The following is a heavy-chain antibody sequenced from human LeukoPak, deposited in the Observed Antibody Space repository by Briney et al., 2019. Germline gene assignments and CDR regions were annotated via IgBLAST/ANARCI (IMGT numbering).Heavy chain of an antibody. CDR3: AKAQATYYDILTGYSPDY. V-gene: IGHV3-23*01. D-gene: IGHD3-9*01. Sequence: PGGSLRLSCAASGFTVSSYGMGSVRQAPGKGLELGSAITGSGGSTYYAYSVKGRFPISRDNSKNTLYMQMNGLRAEDTAVYYCAKAQATYYDILTGYSPDYWGQGTLVTVSS. CDR1: GFTVSSYG. J-gene: IGHJ4*02. CDR2: ITGSGGST.